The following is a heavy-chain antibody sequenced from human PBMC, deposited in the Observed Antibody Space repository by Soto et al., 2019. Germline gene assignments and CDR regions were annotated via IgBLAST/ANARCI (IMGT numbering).Heavy chain of an antibody. CDR3: AREPPAAGENWFDP. D-gene: IGHD6-13*01. V-gene: IGHV4-59*01. J-gene: IGHJ5*02. CDR1: GGSTSNYY. CDR2: IYYSGST. Sequence: TLSLTCTVSGGSTSNYYWNWIRQPPGKGLEWIGYIYYSGSTNYNPSLKSRVTISIDTSKNQFSLKLSSVTAADTAVYYCAREPPAAGENWFDPWGQGTLVTVSS.